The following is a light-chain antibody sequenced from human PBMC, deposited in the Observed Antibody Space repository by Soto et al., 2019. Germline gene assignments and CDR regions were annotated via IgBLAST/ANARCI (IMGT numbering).Light chain of an antibody. CDR1: QSVSSN. CDR3: QQYNNWPRT. CDR2: GAS. Sequence: EIVITQSPATLSVSPGERATLSCRASQSVSSNLAWYQQKPGQPPRLLIYGASTRATGIPARFSGRGSGTEFTLTISRLQSEDFEVYYCQQYNNWPRTFGQGTKVDI. J-gene: IGKJ1*01. V-gene: IGKV3-15*01.